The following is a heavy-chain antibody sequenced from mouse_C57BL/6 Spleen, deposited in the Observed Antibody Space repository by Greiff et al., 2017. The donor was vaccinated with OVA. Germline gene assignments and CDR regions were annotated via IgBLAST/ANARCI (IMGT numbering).Heavy chain of an antibody. CDR1: GYTFTSYW. CDR2: IHPNSGST. Sequence: QVQLKQPGAELVKPGASVKLSCKASGYTFTSYWMHWVKQRPGQGLEWIGMIHPNSGSTNYNEKFKSKATLTVDKSSSTAYMQLSSLTSEDSAVYYCALITTVVAGDYFDYWGQGTTLTVSS. J-gene: IGHJ2*01. CDR3: ALITTVVAGDYFDY. D-gene: IGHD1-1*01. V-gene: IGHV1-64*01.